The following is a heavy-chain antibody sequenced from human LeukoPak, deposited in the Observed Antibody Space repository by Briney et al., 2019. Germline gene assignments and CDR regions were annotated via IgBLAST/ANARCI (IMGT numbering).Heavy chain of an antibody. Sequence: SETLSLTCAVSGGSFSAYYWTWIRQSPGKGLEWIGTINQSGSTNYNPSLMSRVTISAGTSKKQFSLNLSSVTAADTAVYYCARDGYYGGNSGDWFDPWGQGTLVTVSS. J-gene: IGHJ5*02. D-gene: IGHD4-23*01. CDR1: GGSFSAYY. CDR2: INQSGST. CDR3: ARDGYYGGNSGDWFDP. V-gene: IGHV4-34*01.